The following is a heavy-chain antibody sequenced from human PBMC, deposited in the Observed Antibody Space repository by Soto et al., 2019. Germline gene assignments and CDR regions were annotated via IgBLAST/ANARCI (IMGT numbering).Heavy chain of an antibody. CDR3: ARGRWGYYYGSGSYPCWFDP. CDR1: GGSFSCYY. D-gene: IGHD3-10*01. J-gene: IGHJ5*02. V-gene: IGHV4-34*01. Sequence: SETLSLTCAVYGGSFSCYYWSWIRQPPGKGLEWIGEINHSGSTNYNPSLKSRVTISVDTSKNQFSLKLSSVTAADTAVYYCARGRWGYYYGSGSYPCWFDPWGQGTLVTVSS. CDR2: INHSGST.